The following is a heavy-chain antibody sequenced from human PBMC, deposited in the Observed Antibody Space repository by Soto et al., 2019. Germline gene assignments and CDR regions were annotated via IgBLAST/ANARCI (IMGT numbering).Heavy chain of an antibody. CDR1: GGSISSSSYY. D-gene: IGHD5-18*01. V-gene: IGHV4-39*01. CDR3: ATGGYSYGYHGYYFDY. Sequence: QLQLQESGPGLVKPSETLSLTCTVSGGSISSSSYYWGWIRQPPGKGLEWIGSIYYSGSTYYNPSLKSRVPISVDTSKNQFSLKLSSVTAADTAVYYCATGGYSYGYHGYYFDYWGQGTLVTVSS. CDR2: IYYSGST. J-gene: IGHJ4*02.